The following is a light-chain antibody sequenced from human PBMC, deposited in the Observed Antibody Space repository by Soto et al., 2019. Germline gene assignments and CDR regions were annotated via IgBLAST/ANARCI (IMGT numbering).Light chain of an antibody. CDR2: AAS. J-gene: IGKJ5*01. CDR3: QQYNNWIT. Sequence: IGMKQSLATLSVYTGERAILSCRASQSISINLAWYQQKPGQAPRLLIYAASNRATGVPARFSGSWSGTEFTLTISSLQSEDFAVYYCQQYNNWITFGQGRRLAI. CDR1: QSISIN. V-gene: IGKV3-15*01.